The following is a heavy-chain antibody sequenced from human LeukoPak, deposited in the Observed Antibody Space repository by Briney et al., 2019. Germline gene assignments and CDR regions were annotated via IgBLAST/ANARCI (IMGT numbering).Heavy chain of an antibody. CDR2: IYTSGST. D-gene: IGHD6-19*01. CDR3: ARGPRAASSGWALPEGWFDP. Sequence: SQTLPLTCTVPGGSISSGSYYWSWIRQPAGKGLEWIGRIYTSGSTNYNPSLKSRVTTSVDTSKNQFSLKLSSVTAADTAVYYCARGPRAASSGWALPEGWFDPWGQGTLVTVSS. CDR1: GGSISSGSYY. V-gene: IGHV4-61*02. J-gene: IGHJ5*02.